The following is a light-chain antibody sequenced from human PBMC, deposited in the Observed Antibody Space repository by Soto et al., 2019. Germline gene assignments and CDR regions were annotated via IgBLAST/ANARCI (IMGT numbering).Light chain of an antibody. J-gene: IGKJ1*01. CDR1: QSVSTW. CDR3: QQYNRYSPT. CDR2: KAS. Sequence: QMTQSPSTLSASVGDRVTITCRASQSVSTWLAWFQQRPGKAPKLLIYKASTLESGVPSRFSGSGSGTEFTLTISSLHPDDFATYYCQQYNRYSPTFGQGTKVDIK. V-gene: IGKV1-5*03.